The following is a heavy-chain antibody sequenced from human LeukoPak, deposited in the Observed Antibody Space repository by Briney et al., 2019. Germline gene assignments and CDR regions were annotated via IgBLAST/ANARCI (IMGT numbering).Heavy chain of an antibody. Sequence: SETLSLTCTVSGGSISSYYWSWIRQPAGKGLEWIGRIHTSGSTNYNPSLKSRVTMSVDTSKNQFSLKLSSVTAADTAVYYCARGDYDILTGYYIRYWGQGTLVTVSS. V-gene: IGHV4-4*07. CDR2: IHTSGST. CDR3: ARGDYDILTGYYIRY. CDR1: GGSISSYY. J-gene: IGHJ4*02. D-gene: IGHD3-9*01.